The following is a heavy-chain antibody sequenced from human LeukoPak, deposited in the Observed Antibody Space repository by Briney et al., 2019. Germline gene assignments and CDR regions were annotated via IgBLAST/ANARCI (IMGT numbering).Heavy chain of an antibody. CDR2: IWYDGSNK. J-gene: IGHJ4*02. Sequence: GGSLRLSCAASGFTFSSYGMHWVRQAPGKGLEWVAVIWYDGSNKYYADSVRGRFTISRDNSMNTLYLQMNSLRAEDTAVYYCARSPYCSGGSCYSEDRYFDYWGQGTLVTVSS. CDR1: GFTFSSYG. CDR3: ARSPYCSGGSCYSEDRYFDY. V-gene: IGHV3-33*01. D-gene: IGHD2-15*01.